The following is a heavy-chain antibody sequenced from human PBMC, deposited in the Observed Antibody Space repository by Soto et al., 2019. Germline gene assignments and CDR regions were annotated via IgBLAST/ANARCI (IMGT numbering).Heavy chain of an antibody. D-gene: IGHD6-19*01. V-gene: IGHV3-7*01. Sequence: GGSLRLSCAASGFTFSRYWMDWVRQAPRKGLEWVATIKHDGSEKYYVDSVKGRFIISRDNAKNSVFLQMNGLRVEDTAVYFCARSMGTDGWSNHRFVICCQGTMASV. CDR2: IKHDGSEK. J-gene: IGHJ3*02. CDR1: GFTFSRYW. CDR3: ARSMGTDGWSNHRFVI.